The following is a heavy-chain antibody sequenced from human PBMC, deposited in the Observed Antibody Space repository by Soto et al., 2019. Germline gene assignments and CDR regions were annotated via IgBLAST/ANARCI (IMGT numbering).Heavy chain of an antibody. CDR2: ISSSGYSA. D-gene: IGHD2-21*02. Sequence: EVQLLEYGGALVQPGVSLSLSCAASGFTYNNYAMGWVRQDPGKGLEWVSAISSSGYSAYYADSVKGRFTISRDNSRNTMFLQMHKLSDADTAVYYCAKGSVVVAAKVDSWGQGTQVTVSS. V-gene: IGHV3-23*01. J-gene: IGHJ4*02. CDR3: AKGSVVVAAKVDS. CDR1: GFTYNNYA.